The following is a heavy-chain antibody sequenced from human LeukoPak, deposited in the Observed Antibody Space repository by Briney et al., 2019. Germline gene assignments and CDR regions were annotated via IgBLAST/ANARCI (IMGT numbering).Heavy chain of an antibody. V-gene: IGHV4-34*01. J-gene: IGHJ4*02. D-gene: IGHD6-19*01. CDR3: ARRLKQWLAPYYFDY. CDR2: INHSGST. CDR1: GGSFSGYY. Sequence: SETLSLTCAVYGGSFSGYYWSWIRQPPGKGLEWIGEINHSGSTNYNPSLKSRVTISVDTSKNQFSLKLSSVTAADTAVYYCARRLKQWLAPYYFDYWGQGTLATVSS.